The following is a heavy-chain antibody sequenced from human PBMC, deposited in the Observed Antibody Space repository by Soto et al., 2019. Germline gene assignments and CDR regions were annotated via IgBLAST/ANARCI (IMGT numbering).Heavy chain of an antibody. Sequence: PGGSLRLSCAASGFTFSSYAMRWVRQAPVKGLEWVSAISGSGDSTYYADSVEGRFTISRDNSKNTVYLQMNSLRGEDTAVYYCVRENYYYGMDVWGQGTRVTVSS. CDR1: GFTFSSYA. CDR2: ISGSGDST. J-gene: IGHJ6*02. V-gene: IGHV3-23*01. CDR3: VRENYYYGMDV.